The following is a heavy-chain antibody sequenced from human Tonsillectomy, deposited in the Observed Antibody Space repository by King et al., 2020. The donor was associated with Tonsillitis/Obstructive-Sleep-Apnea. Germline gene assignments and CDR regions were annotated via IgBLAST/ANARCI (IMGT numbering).Heavy chain of an antibody. Sequence: VQLVESGGGLVQPGGSLRLSCAASGFTLSSYWMSWVRQAPGKGLEWVANIKQGGNEKYYVDSVKGRFTISRDNTKNSLYLQMNSLRAEDAAVYYCAGVGRKEVWSLDHWGQGTLVTVSS. V-gene: IGHV3-7*03. J-gene: IGHJ4*02. D-gene: IGHD3-10*01. CDR1: GFTLSSYW. CDR3: AGVGRKEVWSLDH. CDR2: IKQGGNEK.